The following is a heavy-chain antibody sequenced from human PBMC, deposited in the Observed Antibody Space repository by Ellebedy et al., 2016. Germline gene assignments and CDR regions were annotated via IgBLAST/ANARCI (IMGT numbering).Heavy chain of an antibody. CDR1: GFTSSSDW. CDR2: IKRDGSEK. Sequence: GGSLRLSXAASGFTSSSDWMSWVRQAPGKGLEWVANIKRDGSEKNYVDSVKGRFTISRDNAKNSLYLQMNTLRPEDTAVYYCVREWDYWGQGTLVTVSS. J-gene: IGHJ4*02. V-gene: IGHV3-7*01. CDR3: VREWDY.